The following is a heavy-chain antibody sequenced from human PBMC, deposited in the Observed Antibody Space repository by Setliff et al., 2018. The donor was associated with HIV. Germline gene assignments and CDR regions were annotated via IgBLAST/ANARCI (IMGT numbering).Heavy chain of an antibody. Sequence: SVKVSCKASGYTFNNYGVMWVRQAPGQGLEWMGWISGYGNRKYAQKFEGRLTVTTDTSTSTAYMELRTLRSDDTAVYFCASGRGIYGSGALEAYDIWGQGTMVTVSS. D-gene: IGHD3-10*01. CDR2: ISGYGNR. J-gene: IGHJ3*02. CDR1: GYTFNNYG. CDR3: ASGRGIYGSGALEAYDI. V-gene: IGHV1-18*01.